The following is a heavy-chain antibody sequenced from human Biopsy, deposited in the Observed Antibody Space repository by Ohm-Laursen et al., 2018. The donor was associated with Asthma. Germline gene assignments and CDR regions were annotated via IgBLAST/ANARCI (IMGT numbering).Heavy chain of an antibody. J-gene: IGHJ4*02. D-gene: IGHD3-10*01. CDR1: GFSFRNSN. CDR2: ISSLSRYI. V-gene: IGHV3-21*01. Sequence: SLRLSCTASGFSFRNSNINWVRQAPGKGLEWVASISSLSRYIYHATSLRGRFTISRDNVKRSLYLQMDSLRGDDTAVYYCSRDFTIGSGSPFHFWGRGTLVTVSS. CDR3: SRDFTIGSGSPFHF.